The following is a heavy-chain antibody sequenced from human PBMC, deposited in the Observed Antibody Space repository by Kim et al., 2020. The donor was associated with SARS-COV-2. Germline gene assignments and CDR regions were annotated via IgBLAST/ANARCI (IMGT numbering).Heavy chain of an antibody. V-gene: IGHV1-24*01. D-gene: IGHD6-19*01. CDR2: FDPEDGET. Sequence: ASVKVSCKVSGYTLTELSMHWVRQAPGKGLEWMGGFDPEDGETIYAQKFQGRVTMTEDTSTDTAYMELSSLRSEDTAVYYCATAPAVAGRGGPWYWGQGTLVTVSS. J-gene: IGHJ4*02. CDR1: GYTLTELS. CDR3: ATAPAVAGRGGPWY.